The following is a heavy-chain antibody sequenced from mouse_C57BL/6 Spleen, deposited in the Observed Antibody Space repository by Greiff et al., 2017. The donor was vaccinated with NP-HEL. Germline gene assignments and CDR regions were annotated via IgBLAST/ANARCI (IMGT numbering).Heavy chain of an antibody. V-gene: IGHV1-78*01. Sequence: QVQLQQSDAELVKPGASVKISCKVSGYTFTDHTIHWMKQRPEQGLEWIGYIYPRDGSTKYNEKFKGKATLTADKSSSTAYMQLNSLTSEDSAVYFCAGDYYGSSYDWYFDVWGTGTTVTVSS. J-gene: IGHJ1*03. CDR1: GYTFTDHT. D-gene: IGHD1-1*01. CDR2: IYPRDGST. CDR3: AGDYYGSSYDWYFDV.